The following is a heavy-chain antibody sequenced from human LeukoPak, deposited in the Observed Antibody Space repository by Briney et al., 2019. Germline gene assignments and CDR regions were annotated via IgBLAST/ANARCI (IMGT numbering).Heavy chain of an antibody. J-gene: IGHJ2*01. V-gene: IGHV6-1*01. Sequence: SQTLSLTCAISEDSSSSNRAAGSWISQSPSRSLEWLGRTYYRSKWNNNYAISVKSRITINPDTSKNQFSLQLNSVTPEDTGVYYCARARGYFDLWGRGTLVTVSS. CDR3: ARARGYFDL. CDR2: TYYRSKWNN. D-gene: IGHD3-10*01. CDR1: EDSSSSNRAA.